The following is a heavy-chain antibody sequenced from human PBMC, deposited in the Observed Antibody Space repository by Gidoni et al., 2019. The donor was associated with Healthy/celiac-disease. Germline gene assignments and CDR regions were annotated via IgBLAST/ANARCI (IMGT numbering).Heavy chain of an antibody. D-gene: IGHD6-13*01. J-gene: IGHJ5*02. Sequence: EVQLVESGGGLVKPGGSLRLSWAAPGFTFSSYSMNWVRQPPGKGLEWVSSISSSSSYIYYADSVKGRFTISRDNAKNSLYLQMNSLRAEDTAVYYCAIAAAGSISWFDPWGQGTLVTVSS. V-gene: IGHV3-21*01. CDR1: GFTFSSYS. CDR3: AIAAAGSISWFDP. CDR2: ISSSSSYI.